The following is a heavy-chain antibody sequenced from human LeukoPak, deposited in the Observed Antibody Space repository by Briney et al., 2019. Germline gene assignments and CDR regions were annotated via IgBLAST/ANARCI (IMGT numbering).Heavy chain of an antibody. CDR1: GFTFSTYG. J-gene: IGHJ4*02. CDR2: LSGRGGST. V-gene: IGHV3-23*01. Sequence: GGSLRLSCVASGFTFSTYGMSWVRQAPGRGLEWVSALSGRGGSTYYADSVKCRFTISRDNSKNTLYLQMNSLRAEDTAIYYCAKRVAYNSGYYFDYWGQGTLVTVSS. CDR3: AKRVAYNSGYYFDY. D-gene: IGHD6-19*01.